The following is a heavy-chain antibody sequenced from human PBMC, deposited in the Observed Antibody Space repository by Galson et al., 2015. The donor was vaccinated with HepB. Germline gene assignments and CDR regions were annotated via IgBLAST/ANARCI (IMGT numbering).Heavy chain of an antibody. Sequence: SLRLSCAASGFTFSTYAMHWARQAPGKGLEWVAVISNDGSNEYYADSVKGRFTISSDNSKNTVYLQMNSLRAEDTAVYYCARESSHYDFLTGRDSWGQGTLVTVSS. CDR3: ARESSHYDFLTGRDS. CDR2: ISNDGSNE. CDR1: GFTFSTYA. V-gene: IGHV3-30*04. D-gene: IGHD3-9*01. J-gene: IGHJ5*01.